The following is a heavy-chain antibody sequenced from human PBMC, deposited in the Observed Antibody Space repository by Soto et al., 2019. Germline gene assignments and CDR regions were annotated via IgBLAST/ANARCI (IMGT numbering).Heavy chain of an antibody. CDR3: ARLSGDHYYYGRDV. Sequence: SVKVSCKASGYTLTSYGISWVRQAPGQGLEWMGWINPNSGGTNYAQKFQGWVTMTRDTSISTAYMELSRLRSDDTAVYYCARLSGDHYYYGRDVWGPGTTVTVSS. CDR2: INPNSGGT. V-gene: IGHV1-2*04. J-gene: IGHJ6*02. CDR1: GYTLTSYG.